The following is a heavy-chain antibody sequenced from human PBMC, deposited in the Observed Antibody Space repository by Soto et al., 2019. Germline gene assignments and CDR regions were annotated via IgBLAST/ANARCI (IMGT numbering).Heavy chain of an antibody. D-gene: IGHD2-15*01. CDR2: IYPGDSDT. J-gene: IGHJ6*02. CDR3: ARHSYWSGGSCYSPDNYYYGMDV. CDR1: GYSFTSYW. V-gene: IGHV5-51*01. Sequence: EVQLVQSGAEVKKPGESLKISCKGSGYSFTSYWIGWVRQMPGKGLEWMGIIYPGDSDTRYSPSFQGQVTISADKSISTAYLQWSSLKASDTAMYYCARHSYWSGGSCYSPDNYYYGMDVWGQGTTVTVSS.